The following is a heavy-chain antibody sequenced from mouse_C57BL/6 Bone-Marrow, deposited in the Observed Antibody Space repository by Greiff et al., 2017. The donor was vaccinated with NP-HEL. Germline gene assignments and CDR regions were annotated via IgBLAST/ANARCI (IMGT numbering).Heavy chain of an antibody. Sequence: DVHLVESGEGLVKPGGSLKLSCAASGFTFSSYAMSWVRQTPEKRLEWVAYISSGGDYIYYADTVKGRFTISRDNARNTLYLQMSSLKSEDTAMYYCTREQSAWFAYWGQGTLVTVSA. CDR2: ISSGGDYI. CDR1: GFTFSSYA. CDR3: TREQSAWFAY. V-gene: IGHV5-9-1*02. J-gene: IGHJ3*01.